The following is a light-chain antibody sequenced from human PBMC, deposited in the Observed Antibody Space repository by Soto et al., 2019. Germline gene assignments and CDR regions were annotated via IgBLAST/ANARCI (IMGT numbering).Light chain of an antibody. Sequence: EILMTQSPSTLSVSPGDRATLSCRASQSVDNDLAWYQQKPGKPPRLLIYDASTRATGIPARFSGSQSGTEFTLTISSLLSEDFEVYFCQQYNNWPLTFGGGTKVDIK. CDR3: QQYNNWPLT. J-gene: IGKJ4*01. CDR1: QSVDND. CDR2: DAS. V-gene: IGKV3D-15*01.